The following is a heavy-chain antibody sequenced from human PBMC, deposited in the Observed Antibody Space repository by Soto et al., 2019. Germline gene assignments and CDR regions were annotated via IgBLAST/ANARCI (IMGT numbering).Heavy chain of an antibody. V-gene: IGHV1-18*01. CDR2: ISAYNGNT. Sequence: QVQLVQSGAEVKKPGASVKVSCKASGYTFTSYGISWVRQAPGQGLEWMGWISAYNGNTNDAQKLQGRVTMTTDTSTSTADMELRSLRSDDTAVYYCARVWFGELFPSYMDVWGKGTTITVSS. CDR3: ARVWFGELFPSYMDV. D-gene: IGHD3-10*01. CDR1: GYTFTSYG. J-gene: IGHJ6*03.